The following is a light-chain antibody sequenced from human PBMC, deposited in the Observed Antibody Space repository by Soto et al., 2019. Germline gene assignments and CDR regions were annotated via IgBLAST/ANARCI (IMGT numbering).Light chain of an antibody. CDR2: EVS. CDR3: GSYTSATTWV. V-gene: IGLV2-14*03. CDR1: SSDIGRYNY. Sequence: QSVLTQPASVSGSPGQSITISCTGSSSDIGRYNYVFRYQQLPGKAPKLIIYEVSNRPSGVSDRFSGSKSGNTASLSISGLQTEDEADYYCGSYTSATTWVFGGGTKLTVL. J-gene: IGLJ3*02.